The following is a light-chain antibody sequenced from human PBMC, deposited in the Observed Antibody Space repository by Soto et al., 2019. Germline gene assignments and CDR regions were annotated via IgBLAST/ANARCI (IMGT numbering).Light chain of an antibody. CDR1: SSDVGGYNH. Sequence: SALTQPPSASGSLGQSVTISCTGTSSDVGGYNHVSWYQQNPGKAPKLMIYDVSQRPSGVPDRFSGSKSGNTASLTVSGLQAEDEAEYYCSSYAGSNNLVFGTGTKLTVL. CDR2: DVS. V-gene: IGLV2-8*01. J-gene: IGLJ1*01. CDR3: SSYAGSNNLV.